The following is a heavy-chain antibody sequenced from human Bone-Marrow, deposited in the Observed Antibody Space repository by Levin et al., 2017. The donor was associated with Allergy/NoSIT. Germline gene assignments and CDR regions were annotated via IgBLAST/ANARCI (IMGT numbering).Heavy chain of an antibody. D-gene: IGHD1-7*01. Sequence: GGSLRLSCAASGFTFDDYAMHWVRQAPGKGLEWVSGISWNSGSIGYADSVKGRFTISRDNAKNSLYLQMNSLRAEDTALYYCAKDKKWNYDSTCFDYWGQGTLVTVSS. CDR3: AKDKKWNYDSTCFDY. V-gene: IGHV3-9*01. CDR1: GFTFDDYA. J-gene: IGHJ4*02. CDR2: ISWNSGSI.